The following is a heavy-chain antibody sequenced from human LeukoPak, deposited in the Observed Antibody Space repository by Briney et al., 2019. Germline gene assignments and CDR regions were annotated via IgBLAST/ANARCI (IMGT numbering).Heavy chain of an antibody. D-gene: IGHD6-19*01. Sequence: VASVKVSCKASGYTFTSYAMNWVRQAPGQGLEWMGWINTNTGNPTYAQGFTGRFVFSLDTSVSTAYLQISSLKAEDTAVYYCARSPKNPQDSSGWYRVYQNYYGMDVWGQGTTVTVSS. CDR3: ARSPKNPQDSSGWYRVYQNYYGMDV. CDR1: GYTFTSYA. V-gene: IGHV7-4-1*02. CDR2: INTNTGNP. J-gene: IGHJ6*02.